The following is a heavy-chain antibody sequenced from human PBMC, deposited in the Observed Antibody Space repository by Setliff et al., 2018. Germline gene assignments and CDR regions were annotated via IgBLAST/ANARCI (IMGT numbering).Heavy chain of an antibody. CDR3: AKDRVNDGFWDFDS. Sequence: PSETLSLSCVASGFTFRDYSMAWVRQVSGKGLEWVAAVIQGGSGLYADSVRGRSTISRDNSKNSIFLQMNNLRVEDTATYYCAKDRVNDGFWDFDSWGQGIVVTVSS. CDR1: GFTFRDYS. V-gene: IGHV3-23*01. D-gene: IGHD1-26*01. CDR2: VIQGGSG. J-gene: IGHJ4*02.